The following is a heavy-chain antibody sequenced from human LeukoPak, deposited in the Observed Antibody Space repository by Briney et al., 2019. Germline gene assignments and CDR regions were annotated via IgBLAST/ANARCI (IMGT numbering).Heavy chain of an antibody. V-gene: IGHV1-69*01. CDR3: ARSLGADSSGYYPYGYFDY. J-gene: IGHJ4*02. Sequence: SVNVSSTASGGTFTSYAISWVRQAPGQGLEWMGGIIPIFGTTNYAQKFQGRVTITADESTSTAYMELSSLRSEDTAVYYCARSLGADSSGYYPYGYFDYWGQGTLVTVSS. D-gene: IGHD3-22*01. CDR2: IIPIFGTT. CDR1: GGTFTSYA.